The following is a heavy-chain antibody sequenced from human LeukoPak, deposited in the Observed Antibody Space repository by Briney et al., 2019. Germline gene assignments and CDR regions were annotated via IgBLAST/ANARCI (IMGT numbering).Heavy chain of an antibody. CDR3: ARGDLGYCSGGSCYSPDY. J-gene: IGHJ4*02. D-gene: IGHD2-15*01. Sequence: GGSLRLSCAASGFTFSSYSMNWVRQAPGKGLEWVSSISSSSSYIYYADSVKGRFTISRDNAKNSLNLQMNSLRAEDTAVYYCARGDLGYCSGGSCYSPDYWAREPWSPSPQ. CDR2: ISSSSSYI. V-gene: IGHV3-21*01. CDR1: GFTFSSYS.